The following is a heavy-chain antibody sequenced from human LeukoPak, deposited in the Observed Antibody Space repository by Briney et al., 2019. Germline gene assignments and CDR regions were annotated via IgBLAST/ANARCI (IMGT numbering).Heavy chain of an antibody. CDR3: ARDLGGIVVVPDY. CDR2: INPNSGGT. D-gene: IGHD3-22*01. V-gene: IGHV1-2*02. Sequence: ASVKVSCKASGYTFTGYYMHWVRQAPGQGLEWMGWINPNSGGTNYAQKFQGRVTMTRDTSISTACMELSRLRSDDTAVYYCARDLGGIVVVPDYWGQGTLVTVSS. J-gene: IGHJ4*02. CDR1: GYTFTGYY.